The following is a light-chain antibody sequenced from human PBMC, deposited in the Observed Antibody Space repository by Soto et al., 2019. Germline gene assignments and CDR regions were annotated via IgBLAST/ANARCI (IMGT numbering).Light chain of an antibody. Sequence: QSVLTQPPSVSGAPGQRVTISCTGSSSNIGADYDVHWYQQLPGTAPKLLIYANNNRPSGVPDRFSCSKSGTSASLAITGLHAEDEADYYCQSYDTTLSAVVFGGGTKVTVL. V-gene: IGLV1-40*01. CDR1: SSNIGADYD. CDR3: QSYDTTLSAVV. J-gene: IGLJ2*01. CDR2: ANN.